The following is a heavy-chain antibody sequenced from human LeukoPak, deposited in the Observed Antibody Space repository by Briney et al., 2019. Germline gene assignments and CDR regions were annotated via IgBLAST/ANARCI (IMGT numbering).Heavy chain of an antibody. CDR1: GFPLSDFW. D-gene: IGHD5-24*01. J-gene: IGHJ4*02. CDR3: ARGPVGEMATIPFDY. V-gene: IGHV3-7*03. Sequence: GGALRLSCAASGFPLSDFWMSWVRQAPGKGLEWVANIKQDGGEKYYVDSVADRFTISRDNAKNSLYLQMNSLRAEDTAVYYCARGPVGEMATIPFDYWGQGTLVTVSS. CDR2: IKQDGGEK.